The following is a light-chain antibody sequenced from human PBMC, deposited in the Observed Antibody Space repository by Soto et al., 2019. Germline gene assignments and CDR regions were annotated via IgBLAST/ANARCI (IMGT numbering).Light chain of an antibody. J-gene: IGKJ1*01. V-gene: IGKV3-20*01. CDR3: QQYGSSGT. CDR2: GAS. CDR1: QSVSSN. Sequence: EIVMTQSPATLSVSPGERATFSCRASQSVSSNLAWYQQKPGQAPRLLIYGASSRATGIPDRFSGSGSGTDFTLTISRLEPEDFAVYYCQQYGSSGTFGQGTKVDIK.